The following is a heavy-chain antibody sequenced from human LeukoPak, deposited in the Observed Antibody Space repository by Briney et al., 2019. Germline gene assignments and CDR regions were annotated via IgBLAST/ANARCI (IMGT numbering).Heavy chain of an antibody. D-gene: IGHD1-26*01. Sequence: SETLSLTCAVYGGSFSGYYWSWIRQPPGKGLEWIGEINQSGSTNYTPSLKSRVTISVDTPKNQFALKLSSVTAADTAVYYCARGRVGARLWGQGTLVTVSS. J-gene: IGHJ4*02. CDR2: INQSGST. V-gene: IGHV4-34*01. CDR1: GGSFSGYY. CDR3: ARGRVGARL.